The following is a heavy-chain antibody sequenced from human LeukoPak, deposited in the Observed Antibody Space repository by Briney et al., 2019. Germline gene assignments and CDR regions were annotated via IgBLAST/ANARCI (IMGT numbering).Heavy chain of an antibody. D-gene: IGHD2-21*02. Sequence: GASVKVSCKASGYTFTSYGISWVRQAPGQGLEWMGWISAYNGNTNYAQKLQGRVTMTTDTSTSTLYMELSSLRSEDTAVYYCARCLRGGDFVAQDAFDIWGQGTMVTVSS. CDR2: ISAYNGNT. CDR3: ARCLRGGDFVAQDAFDI. V-gene: IGHV1-18*01. CDR1: GYTFTSYG. J-gene: IGHJ3*02.